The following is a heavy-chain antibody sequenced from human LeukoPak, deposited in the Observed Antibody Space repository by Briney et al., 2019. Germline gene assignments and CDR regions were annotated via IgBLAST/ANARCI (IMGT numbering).Heavy chain of an antibody. D-gene: IGHD2-8*01. CDR3: ARILRVLYFNY. J-gene: IGHJ4*02. Sequence: NPPETLSLTCTVSGGSISSSSYYWGWIPQPPGKGLEWIGSIYYSGSTYYNPSLKSRVTISVDTSKNQFSLKLSSVTAADTAVYYCARILRVLYFNYWGQGTLVTVSS. V-gene: IGHV4-39*01. CDR2: IYYSGST. CDR1: GGSISSSSYY.